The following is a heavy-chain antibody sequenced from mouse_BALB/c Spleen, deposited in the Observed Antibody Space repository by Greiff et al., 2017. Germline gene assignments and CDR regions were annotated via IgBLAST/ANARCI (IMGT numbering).Heavy chain of an antibody. J-gene: IGHJ4*01. CDR3: ARQDYYGSSEDYAMDY. Sequence: DVKLVESGGDLVKPGGSLKLSCAASGFTFSSYGMSWVRQTPDKRLEWVATISSGGSYTYYPDSVKGRFTISRDNAKNTLYLQMSSLKSEDTAMYYCARQDYYGSSEDYAMDYWGQGTSVTVSS. CDR1: GFTFSSYG. V-gene: IGHV5-6*02. CDR2: ISSGGSYT. D-gene: IGHD1-1*01.